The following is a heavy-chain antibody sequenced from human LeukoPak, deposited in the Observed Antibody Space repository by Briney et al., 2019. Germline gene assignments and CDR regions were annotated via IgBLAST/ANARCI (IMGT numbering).Heavy chain of an antibody. CDR1: GFTFSSYD. Sequence: PGGSLRLSCAASGFTFSSYDMHWVRQATGKGLEWVSAIGTAGDTYYPGSVKGRFTISRENAKNPLYLQMNSLRAGDTAVYYCARGAYYYGMDVWGQGTTVTVSS. V-gene: IGHV3-13*01. J-gene: IGHJ6*02. CDR3: ARGAYYYGMDV. CDR2: IGTAGDT.